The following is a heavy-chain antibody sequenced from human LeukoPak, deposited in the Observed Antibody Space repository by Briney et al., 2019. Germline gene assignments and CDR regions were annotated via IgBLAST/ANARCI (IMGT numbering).Heavy chain of an antibody. D-gene: IGHD6-19*01. J-gene: IGHJ6*03. CDR2: IIPIFGTA. CDR3: ARTSNGYSSGWYYYYYMDV. CDR1: GGTFSSYA. Sequence: SVKVSCKASGGTFSSYAISWVRQAPGQGLEWMGGIIPIFGTANYAQRFQGRVTITTDESTSTAYMELSSLRSEDTAVYYCARTSNGYSSGWYYYYYMDVWGKGTTVTVSS. V-gene: IGHV1-69*05.